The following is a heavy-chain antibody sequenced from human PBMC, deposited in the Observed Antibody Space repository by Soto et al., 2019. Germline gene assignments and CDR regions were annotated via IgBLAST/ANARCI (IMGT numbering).Heavy chain of an antibody. CDR1: GFSFSSYV. V-gene: IGHV3-7*03. D-gene: IGHD6-19*01. Sequence: GGSLRLSCTASGFSFSSYVMAWVRQAPGKGLEWVASVKQDGSEIYYGDSVKGRFTISRGNAKNSLFLQLNSLRAEDTAMYYCARDPGISSGWYYFDYWGQGTLVTVSS. CDR2: VKQDGSEI. CDR3: ARDPGISSGWYYFDY. J-gene: IGHJ4*02.